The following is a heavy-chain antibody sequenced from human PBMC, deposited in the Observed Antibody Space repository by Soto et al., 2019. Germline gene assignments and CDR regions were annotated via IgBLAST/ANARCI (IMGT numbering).Heavy chain of an antibody. CDR1: GFTLSGYY. Sequence: GGSLRLSCSASGFTLSGYYMSWIRQAPGKGLEWVSYISSSGSTIYYADSVKGRFTISRDNAKNSLYLQMNSLRAEDTAVYYCARGVGGYCSSTSCYGMDVWGQGTTVTVSS. D-gene: IGHD2-2*01. CDR2: ISSSGSTI. J-gene: IGHJ6*02. V-gene: IGHV3-11*01. CDR3: ARGVGGYCSSTSCYGMDV.